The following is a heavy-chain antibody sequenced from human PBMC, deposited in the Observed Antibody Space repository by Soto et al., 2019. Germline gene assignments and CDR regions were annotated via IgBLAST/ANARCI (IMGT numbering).Heavy chain of an antibody. D-gene: IGHD6-19*01. CDR2: IYHSGST. CDR1: GGSISSGGYS. J-gene: IGHJ4*02. Sequence: SETLSLTCAVSGGSISSGGYSWSWIRQPPGKGLEWIGYIYHSGSTYYNPSLKSRVTISVDRSKNQSSLKLSSVTAADTAVYYCARESIAVAGTGNYFDYWGQGTLVTVSS. CDR3: ARESIAVAGTGNYFDY. V-gene: IGHV4-30-2*01.